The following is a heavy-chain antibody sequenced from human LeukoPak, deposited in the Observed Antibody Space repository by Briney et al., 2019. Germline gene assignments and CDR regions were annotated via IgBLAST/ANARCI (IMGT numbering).Heavy chain of an antibody. V-gene: IGHV4-34*01. CDR1: GGSFSAYY. J-gene: IGHJ5*02. CDR3: AREEDESIAALRP. D-gene: IGHD6-6*01. CDR2: INHSGST. Sequence: SETLSLTCGVSGGSFSAYYWGWIRQTPGKGLEWIGEINHSGSTNNNPSLKSRVTISVDTSKNQFSLKLSSVTAADTAVYYCAREEDESIAALRPWGQGTLVTVSS.